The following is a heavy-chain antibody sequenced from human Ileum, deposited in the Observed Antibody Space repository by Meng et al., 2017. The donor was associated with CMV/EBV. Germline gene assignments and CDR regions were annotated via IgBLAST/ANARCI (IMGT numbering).Heavy chain of an antibody. V-gene: IGHV4-34*01. Sequence: SETLSLTCAVFGGSFDNYHWTWIRRPPGKGLEWIGEISRSGGTAYNPSLKNRVSISQDMSKNQFALKVDSVTAADTAVYYCAGGSRAAWELLANWGPGTLVTVSS. CDR2: ISRSGGT. D-gene: IGHD1-26*01. CDR1: GGSFDNYH. J-gene: IGHJ4*02. CDR3: AGGSRAAWELLAN.